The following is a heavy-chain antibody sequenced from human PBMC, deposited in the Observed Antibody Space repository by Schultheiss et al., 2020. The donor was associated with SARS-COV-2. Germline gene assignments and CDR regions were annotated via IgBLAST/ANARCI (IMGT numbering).Heavy chain of an antibody. CDR3: ARDPGCSGGSCYFVHNWFDP. D-gene: IGHD2-15*01. CDR1: GYSISSGYY. Sequence: SETLSLTCAVSGYSISSGYYWGWIRQPPGKGLEWIGSIYHRGSTYYNPSLKSRVTISIDTSKNQFSLKLSSVTAADTAVYFCARDPGCSGGSCYFVHNWFDPWGQGTLVTVSS. J-gene: IGHJ5*02. V-gene: IGHV4-38-2*02. CDR2: IYHRGST.